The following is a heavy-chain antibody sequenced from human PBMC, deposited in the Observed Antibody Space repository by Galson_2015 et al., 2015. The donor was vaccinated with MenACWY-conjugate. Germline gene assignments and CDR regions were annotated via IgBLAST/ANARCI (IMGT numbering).Heavy chain of an antibody. J-gene: IGHJ4*02. D-gene: IGHD6-19*01. V-gene: IGHV5-51*01. CDR2: IVPGGSYT. CDR3: ARVVQMVSGIALAGTDVFDF. Sequence: QSGAEVKKPGEPLQISCQGSGYSFSTFPIAWVRQMPGKGLEYMGMIVPGGSYTNYGPSFEGQVTMSADESASTAFLQWSSLKASDTAMYYCARVVQMVSGIALAGTDVFDFWGPGTLVTVSS. CDR1: GYSFSTFP.